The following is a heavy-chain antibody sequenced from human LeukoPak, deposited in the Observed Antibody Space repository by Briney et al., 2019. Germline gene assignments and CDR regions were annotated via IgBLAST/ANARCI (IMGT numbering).Heavy chain of an antibody. CDR1: GGSFSGYY. CDR2: IYYSGST. V-gene: IGHV4-34*01. D-gene: IGHD3-10*01. Sequence: SETLSLTCAVYGGSFSGYYWSWIRQPPGKGLEWIGSIYYSGSTYYNPALKSRGTISVDPFKNQFSLKLSSVTAADTAVYYCARHHGSGSPYYYYYMDVWGKGTTVTISS. CDR3: ARHHGSGSPYYYYYMDV. J-gene: IGHJ6*03.